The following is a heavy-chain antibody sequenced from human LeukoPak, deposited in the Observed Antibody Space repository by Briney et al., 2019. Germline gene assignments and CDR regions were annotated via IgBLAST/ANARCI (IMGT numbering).Heavy chain of an antibody. D-gene: IGHD5-18*01. CDR1: GGSISSGGYY. Sequence: SETLSLTCTVSGGSISSGGYYWSWIRQHPGKGLEWIGYIYYSGSTYYNPPLKSRVTISVDTSKNQFSLKLSSVTAADTAVYYCARVELWPYFDLWGRGTLVTVSS. J-gene: IGHJ2*01. CDR2: IYYSGST. V-gene: IGHV4-31*03. CDR3: ARVELWPYFDL.